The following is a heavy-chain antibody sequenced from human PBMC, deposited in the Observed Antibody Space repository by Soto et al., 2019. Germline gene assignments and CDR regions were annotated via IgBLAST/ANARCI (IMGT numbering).Heavy chain of an antibody. D-gene: IGHD3-9*01. CDR1: GYTFTRYY. Sequence: ASVKVSCKASGYTFTRYYMQWVRQAPGQGLEWMGIINPSGGSTSYAQKFQGRVTLTRDTSTSTVYMQLSSLRSEDTAIYYCARRFDSLSYGMDVWGQGPTVTV. CDR2: INPSGGST. CDR3: ARRFDSLSYGMDV. J-gene: IGHJ6*02. V-gene: IGHV1-46*01.